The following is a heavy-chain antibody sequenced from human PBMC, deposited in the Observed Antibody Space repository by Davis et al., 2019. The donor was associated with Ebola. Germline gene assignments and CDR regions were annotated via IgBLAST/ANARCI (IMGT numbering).Heavy chain of an antibody. D-gene: IGHD6-19*01. V-gene: IGHV3-9*01. Sequence: SLKISCAASGFIFDDYAMHWVRQAPGKGLEWVSGISWNSGSIGYADSVKGRFTISRDNTKNSLYLQMNSLRAEDTALYYCAKESFYSSGWYYFDYWGQGTLVTVSS. CDR2: ISWNSGSI. J-gene: IGHJ4*02. CDR3: AKESFYSSGWYYFDY. CDR1: GFIFDDYA.